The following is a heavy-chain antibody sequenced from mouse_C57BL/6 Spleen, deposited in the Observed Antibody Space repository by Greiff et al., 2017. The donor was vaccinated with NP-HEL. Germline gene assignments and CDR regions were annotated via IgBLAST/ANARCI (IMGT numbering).Heavy chain of an antibody. V-gene: IGHV1-85*01. D-gene: IGHD1-1*01. J-gene: IGHJ4*01. CDR3: ARGSDYAMDY. CDR2: IYPRDGST. CDR1: GYTFTSYD. Sequence: VKLMESGPELVKPGASVKLSCKASGYTFTSYDINWVKQRPGQGLEWIGWIYPRDGSTKYNEKFKGKATLTVDTSSSTAYMELHSLTSEDSAVYFCARGSDYAMDYWGQGTSVTVSS.